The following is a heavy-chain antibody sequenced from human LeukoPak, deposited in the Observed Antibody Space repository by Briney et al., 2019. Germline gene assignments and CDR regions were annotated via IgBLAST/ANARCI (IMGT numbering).Heavy chain of an antibody. CDR3: VKDQHCSTISCATRTGFDP. J-gene: IGHJ5*02. V-gene: IGHV3-64D*06. Sequence: GGSLRLSCSASEFTFSNYAMHWVRQAPGKGLEFVSDISSTGGSTNYPDSVKDRFSISRDNSKNTLYLQMTSLRADDTAVYYCVKDQHCSTISCATRTGFDPWGQGTLVTVSS. CDR2: ISSTGGST. CDR1: EFTFSNYA. D-gene: IGHD2-2*01.